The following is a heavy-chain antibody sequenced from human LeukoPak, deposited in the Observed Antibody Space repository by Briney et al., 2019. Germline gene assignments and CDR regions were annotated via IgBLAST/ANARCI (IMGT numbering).Heavy chain of an antibody. V-gene: IGHV3-21*01. Sequence: GGSLRLSCAASGFTFSSYNFNWVRQAPGKGLEWVSSISSSGSFIYYANSVKGRFTISRDNAKNSLYLQMNSLRAEDTAVYYCARDSSWELPDYWGQGTLVTVSS. CDR3: ARDSSWELPDY. D-gene: IGHD1-26*01. CDR2: ISSSGSFI. CDR1: GFTFSSYN. J-gene: IGHJ4*02.